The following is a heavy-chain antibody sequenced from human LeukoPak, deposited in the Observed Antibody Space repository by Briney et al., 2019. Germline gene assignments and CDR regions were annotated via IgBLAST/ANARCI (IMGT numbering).Heavy chain of an antibody. Sequence: PSETLSLTCSVSDGSITTNDYYWGWIRQPPGKGLEWIGSISYSGSTYYNPSLRSRVTISVDTSKNHFALNLTSVTAADTAVYFCARAEGGLRFMGRGVTITSPDHWGQGTLVTVSS. J-gene: IGHJ4*02. CDR3: ARAEGGLRFMGRGVTITSPDH. D-gene: IGHD3-10*01. CDR1: DGSITTNDYY. CDR2: ISYSGST. V-gene: IGHV4-39*02.